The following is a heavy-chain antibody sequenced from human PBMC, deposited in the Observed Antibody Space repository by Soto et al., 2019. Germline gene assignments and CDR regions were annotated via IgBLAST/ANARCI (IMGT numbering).Heavy chain of an antibody. CDR1: GGTFSSYA. V-gene: IGHV1-69*13. D-gene: IGHD3-10*01. CDR2: IIPIFGTA. CDR3: AINYGSGSYYNYRWFDP. Sequence: GASVKVSCKASGGTFSSYAISWVRQAPGQGLEWMGGIIPIFGTANYAQKFQGRVTITADESTSTAYMELSSLRSEDTAVYYCAINYGSGSYYNYRWFDPWGQGTLVTVSS. J-gene: IGHJ5*02.